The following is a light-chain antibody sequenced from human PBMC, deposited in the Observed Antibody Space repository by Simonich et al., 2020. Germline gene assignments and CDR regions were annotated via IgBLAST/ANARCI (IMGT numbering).Light chain of an antibody. J-gene: IGLJ3*02. CDR2: SKN. CDR3: VLYMGSGIWV. V-gene: IGLV8-61*01. CDR1: SGSVSTSYY. Sequence: QTVVTQEPSFSVSPGGTVTLTCGLSSGSVSTSYYPSWYQQTPGQAPRTLISSKNPRSSGVPDRFSGSILGNKAALTITGAQADDESDYYCVLYMGSGIWVFGGGTKLTVL.